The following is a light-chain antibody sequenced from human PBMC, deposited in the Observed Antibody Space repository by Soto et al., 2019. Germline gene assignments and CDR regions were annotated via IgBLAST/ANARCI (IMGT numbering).Light chain of an antibody. J-gene: IGKJ1*01. CDR1: QSVSSN. V-gene: IGKV3-15*01. Sequence: EIVMTQSPATLSVSPGERATLSCRASQSVSSNLAWYQQKPGQAPRLLIYGASTRATGIPARFSGSGSGAEFPPTISSLHAEDFADYYCQQYNSWPRTFGPRTKVDIK. CDR3: QQYNSWPRT. CDR2: GAS.